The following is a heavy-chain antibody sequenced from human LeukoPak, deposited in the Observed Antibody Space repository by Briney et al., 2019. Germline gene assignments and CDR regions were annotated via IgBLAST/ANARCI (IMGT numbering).Heavy chain of an antibody. D-gene: IGHD6-13*01. J-gene: IGHJ4*02. CDR1: GFTFSSYA. CDR3: AKDLGYSSSWYWDFDY. CDR2: ISGSGGST. Sequence: HTGGSLRLSCAASGFTFSSYAMSWVRQAPGKGLEWVSAISGSGGSTYYADSVKGRFTISRDNSKNTLYLQMNSLRAEDTAVYYCAKDLGYSSSWYWDFDYWGQGTLVTVSS. V-gene: IGHV3-23*01.